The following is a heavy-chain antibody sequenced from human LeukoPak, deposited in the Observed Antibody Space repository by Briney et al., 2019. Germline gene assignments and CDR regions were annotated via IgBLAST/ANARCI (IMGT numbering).Heavy chain of an antibody. D-gene: IGHD4-17*01. J-gene: IGHJ4*02. V-gene: IGHV3-23*01. Sequence: AGGSLRLSCAASGFTFSSYAMTWVRQAPGKGLEWVSGTSSGGGNTNYADSVKGRFTISRDNSKNTLYLQMNSLRVDDTAVYYCAKAQLRVTTGIDYWGQGTLVTVSS. CDR1: GFTFSSYA. CDR3: AKAQLRVTTGIDY. CDR2: TSSGGGNT.